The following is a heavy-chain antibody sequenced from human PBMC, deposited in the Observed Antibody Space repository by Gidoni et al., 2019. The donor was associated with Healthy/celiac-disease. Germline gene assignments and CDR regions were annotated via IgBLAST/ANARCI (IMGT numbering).Heavy chain of an antibody. V-gene: IGHV3-49*05. Sequence: EVQLVESVGGLVKPGRSLRPSCTASGFTFGDYAMSWFRQAPGKGLEWVGFIRSKAYGGTTEYAASVKGRFTISRDDSKSIAYLQMNSLKTEDTAVYYCTTGDFWSGYYTWGQGTLVTVSS. CDR3: TTGDFWSGYYT. CDR2: IRSKAYGGTT. D-gene: IGHD3-3*01. J-gene: IGHJ5*02. CDR1: GFTFGDYA.